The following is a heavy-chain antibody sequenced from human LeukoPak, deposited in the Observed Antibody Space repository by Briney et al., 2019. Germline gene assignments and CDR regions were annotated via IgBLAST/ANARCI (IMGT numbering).Heavy chain of an antibody. Sequence: GESRKISCEGSGYNFDSYLIAWVRQVPGKGLEWMGIMNPSDFDIRKSPSFQGQVTISVDQSISTAYLEWSSLKASDTAIYYCARQSGYYAFDFWGQGTLVTVSS. V-gene: IGHV5-51*01. D-gene: IGHD3-22*01. J-gene: IGHJ4*02. CDR1: GYNFDSYL. CDR2: MNPSDFDI. CDR3: ARQSGYYAFDF.